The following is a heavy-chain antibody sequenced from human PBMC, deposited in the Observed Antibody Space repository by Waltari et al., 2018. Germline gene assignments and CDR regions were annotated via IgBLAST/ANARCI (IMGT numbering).Heavy chain of an antibody. CDR3: AREKAEWELLPGWFDP. V-gene: IGHV4-38-2*02. D-gene: IGHD1-26*01. CDR2: IDHSGRA. CDR1: GYSISSGYY. J-gene: IGHJ5*02. Sequence: QVQLQESGPGLVKPSETLSLTCAVSGYSISSGYYWGWIRQPPGKGLEWIGSIDHSGRASYKPSLKSRVTIAVDTSKNQFSLKLSSVTAADTAVYYCAREKAEWELLPGWFDPWGQGTLVTVSS.